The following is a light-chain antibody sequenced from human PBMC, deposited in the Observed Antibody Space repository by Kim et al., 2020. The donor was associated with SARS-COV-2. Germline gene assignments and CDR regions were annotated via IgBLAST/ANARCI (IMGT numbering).Light chain of an antibody. CDR1: QGISSA. J-gene: IGKJ3*01. CDR2: DAS. V-gene: IGKV1-13*02. Sequence: GDRVTITCRASQGISSALAWYQQKPRKAPKLLIYDASSLESGVPSRFSGSGSGTDFTLIISSLQPEDFATYNCQQFNSYPVTFGPGTKVDIK. CDR3: QQFNSYPVT.